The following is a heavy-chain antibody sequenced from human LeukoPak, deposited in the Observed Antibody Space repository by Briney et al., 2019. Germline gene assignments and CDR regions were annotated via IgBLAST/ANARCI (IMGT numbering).Heavy chain of an antibody. Sequence: SETLSLTCAVSGGSISSGGYSWSWIRQPPGKGLEWIGYIYHSGSTYYNPSLKSRVTISVDTSKNQFSLNLRSVTATDTAVYYCARRTYYDTLTGYNYWYFDLWGRGTLVTVSS. CDR1: GGSISSGGYS. V-gene: IGHV4-30-2*02. J-gene: IGHJ2*01. D-gene: IGHD3-9*01. CDR3: ARRTYYDTLTGYNYWYFDL. CDR2: IYHSGST.